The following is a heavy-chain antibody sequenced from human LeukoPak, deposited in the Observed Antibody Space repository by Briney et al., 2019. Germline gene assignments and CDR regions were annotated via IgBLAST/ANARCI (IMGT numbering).Heavy chain of an antibody. V-gene: IGHV4-4*09. CDR2: IYSGVPT. CDR1: GVSISRFY. D-gene: IGHD1-1*01. CDR3: VQTTGRPGFDY. J-gene: IGHJ4*02. Sequence: PSETLSLTCTTSGVSISRFYWSWVRQPPGKGLEWIGNIYSGVPTYFNPSLNSRVVISVDTSKNQFSLNLTSVPAADTAMYYCVQTTGRPGFDYWGQGILVTVSS.